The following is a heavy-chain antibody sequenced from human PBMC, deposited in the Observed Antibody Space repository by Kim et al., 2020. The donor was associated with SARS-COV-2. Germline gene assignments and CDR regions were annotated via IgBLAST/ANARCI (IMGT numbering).Heavy chain of an antibody. J-gene: IGHJ6*02. D-gene: IGHD1-26*01. V-gene: IGHV4-39*07. CDR3: ARDGSGSGSYYYYGMDV. Sequence: LKSRVNLSVDTSKNQFSLQLSSVSAADTAVYYCARDGSGSGSYYYYGMDVWGQGTTVTVSS.